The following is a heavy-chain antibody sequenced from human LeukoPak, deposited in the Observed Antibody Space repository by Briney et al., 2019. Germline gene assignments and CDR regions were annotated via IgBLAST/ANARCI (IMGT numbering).Heavy chain of an antibody. CDR1: GFTFSSYW. D-gene: IGHD3-10*01. J-gene: IGHJ4*02. CDR3: ARVSMVRGFIGY. CDR2: INSDGSST. V-gene: IGHV3-74*01. Sequence: GGSLRLSCAASGFTFSSYWMHWVRQAPGKGLVWVSRINSDGSSTSYADSVKGRFTISRDNAKNTLYLQMNSLRAEDTAVYYCARVSMVRGFIGYWGQGTLVTVSS.